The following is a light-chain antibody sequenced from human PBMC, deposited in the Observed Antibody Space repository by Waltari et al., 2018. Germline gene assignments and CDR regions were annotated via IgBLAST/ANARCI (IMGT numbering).Light chain of an antibody. CDR1: SSDAGGYTY. J-gene: IGLJ3*02. V-gene: IGLV2-14*03. CDR2: DVS. CDR3: SSYISSSTLEV. Sequence: QSALPQPASVPGSPGQSIPISCTGTSSDAGGYTYVSWYQQHPGKAPKLMIFDVSNRPSGVSNRFSGSKSGNTASLTISGLQAEDEADYYCSSYISSSTLEVFGGGTRLTVL.